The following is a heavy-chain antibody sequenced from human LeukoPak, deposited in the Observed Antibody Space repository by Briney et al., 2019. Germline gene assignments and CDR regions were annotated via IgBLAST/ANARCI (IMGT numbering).Heavy chain of an antibody. V-gene: IGHV4-38-2*01. Sequence: SETLSLTCAVSGYSISSGYYWGWIRLPPGKGLEWIGSIYHSGSTYYNTSLKSRVTISVDTSKNQFSLKLSSVTAADTAVYYCARQPSNYDYVWGSYRTHLNFDYWGQGTLVTVSS. CDR2: IYHSGST. CDR1: GYSISSGYY. D-gene: IGHD3-16*02. J-gene: IGHJ4*02. CDR3: ARQPSNYDYVWGSYRTHLNFDY.